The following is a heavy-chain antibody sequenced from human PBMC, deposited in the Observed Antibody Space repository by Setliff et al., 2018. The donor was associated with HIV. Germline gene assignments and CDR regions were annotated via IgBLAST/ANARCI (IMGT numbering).Heavy chain of an antibody. J-gene: IGHJ4*02. CDR1: GGSISGGYYY. CDR3: ARGFDYAQRPPLYYFDY. CDR2: IYYSGNP. V-gene: IGHV4-31*03. D-gene: IGHD2-2*01. Sequence: TSETLSLTCTVSGGSISGGYYYWSWIRQHPGKGLEWIGYIYYSGNPFYNPSLRSRVTISLDTSKIQFSLKLSPVTAADTAVYYCARGFDYAQRPPLYYFDYWGQGTLVTVSS.